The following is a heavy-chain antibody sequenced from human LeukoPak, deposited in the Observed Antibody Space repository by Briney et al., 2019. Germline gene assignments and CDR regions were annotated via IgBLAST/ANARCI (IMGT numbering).Heavy chain of an antibody. CDR2: IYTSGST. D-gene: IGHD5-24*01. CDR1: GGSISSGSYY. J-gene: IGHJ4*02. V-gene: IGHV4-61*02. Sequence: PSETLSLTCTVSGGSISSGSYYWSWIRQPAGKGLEWIGRIYTSGSTNYNPSLKSRVTISVDTSKNQFSLKLSSVTAADTAVYYCASRRWLQRDYWGQGTLVTVSS. CDR3: ASRRWLQRDY.